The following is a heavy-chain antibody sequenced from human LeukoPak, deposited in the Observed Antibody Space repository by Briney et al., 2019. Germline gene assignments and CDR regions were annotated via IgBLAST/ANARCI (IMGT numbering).Heavy chain of an antibody. V-gene: IGHV3-74*01. CDR2: IIGDGTRT. D-gene: IGHD2-8*01. Sequence: GGSLRLSCAASGFIFSYYWMHWVRQGSGKGPVWVSRIIGDGTRTDYADSVKGRFTISRDNAKSTLYLQMNSLTVEDTAVYYCLRVDDTNGHNWFDPWAREPWSPSPQ. CDR3: LRVDDTNGHNWFDP. CDR1: GFIFSYYW. J-gene: IGHJ5*02.